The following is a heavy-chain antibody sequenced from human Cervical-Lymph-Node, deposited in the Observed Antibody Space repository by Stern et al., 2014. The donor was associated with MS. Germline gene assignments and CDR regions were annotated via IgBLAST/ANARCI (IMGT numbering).Heavy chain of an antibody. J-gene: IGHJ4*02. CDR3: ARGYPFFDN. CDR2: INPNTGVT. CDR1: GYTFTGFF. Sequence: VQLVESGAEVKKPGASVKVSCTASGYTFTGFFLHWVRQAPGQGLEWVGWINPNTGVTKSAQKFQGWVTLTRDTSINTVYMELNRLKSDDTAVFYCARGYPFFDNWGQGTLVTASS. D-gene: IGHD2-15*01. V-gene: IGHV1-2*04.